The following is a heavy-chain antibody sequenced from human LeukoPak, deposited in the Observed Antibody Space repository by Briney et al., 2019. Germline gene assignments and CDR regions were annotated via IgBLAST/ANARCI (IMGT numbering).Heavy chain of an antibody. D-gene: IGHD2-15*01. Sequence: GGSLRLSCAASGFTFNTYTMNWVRQAPGKGLEWVANIKQDGSEKYYVDSVKGRFTISRDNAKNSLYLQMNSLRAEDTAVYYCARERELLFDYWGQGTLVTVSS. CDR2: IKQDGSEK. V-gene: IGHV3-7*03. CDR3: ARERELLFDY. CDR1: GFTFNTYT. J-gene: IGHJ4*02.